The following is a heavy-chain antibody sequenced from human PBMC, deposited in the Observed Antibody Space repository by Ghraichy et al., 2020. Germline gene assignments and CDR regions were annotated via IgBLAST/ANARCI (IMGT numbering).Heavy chain of an antibody. CDR1: GGSISNYY. CDR2: IYHSGST. J-gene: IGHJ4*02. D-gene: IGHD3-3*01. Sequence: SETLSLTCTVSGGSISNYYWNWIRQPPGKGLEWIGYIYHSGSTNYNPSPKTPVTISLDTSKDQFSLKLTAVTAADTAVYYCARGDDFWSGYQFWGQGILVTVSP. CDR3: ARGDDFWSGYQF. V-gene: IGHV4-59*01.